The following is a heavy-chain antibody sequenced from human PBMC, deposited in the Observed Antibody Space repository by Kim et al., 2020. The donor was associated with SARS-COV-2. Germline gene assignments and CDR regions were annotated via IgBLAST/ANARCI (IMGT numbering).Heavy chain of an antibody. V-gene: IGHV3-7*03. D-gene: IGHD3-3*01. CDR2: IKQDGSEK. CDR3: ARDDYDFWSGYYPKNWFDP. CDR1: GFTFSSYW. J-gene: IGHJ5*02. Sequence: GGSLRLSCAASGFTFSSYWMSWVRQAPGKGLEWVANIKQDGSEKYYVDSVKGRFTISRDNAKNSLYLQMNSLRAEDTAVYYCARDDYDFWSGYYPKNWFDPWGQGTLVTVSS.